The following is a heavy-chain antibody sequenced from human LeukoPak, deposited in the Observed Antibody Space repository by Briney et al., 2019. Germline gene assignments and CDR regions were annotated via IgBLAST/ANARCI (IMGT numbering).Heavy chain of an antibody. Sequence: ASVKVSCKASRYTFTGYYMHWVRQAPGQGLEWMGWIDPNSGGTNYAQKFQGRVTMTRDTSISTAYMELSRLRSDDTAVYYCATLAAGTGFDYWGQGTLVTVSS. CDR1: RYTFTGYY. V-gene: IGHV1-2*02. J-gene: IGHJ4*02. D-gene: IGHD6-13*01. CDR3: ATLAAGTGFDY. CDR2: IDPNSGGT.